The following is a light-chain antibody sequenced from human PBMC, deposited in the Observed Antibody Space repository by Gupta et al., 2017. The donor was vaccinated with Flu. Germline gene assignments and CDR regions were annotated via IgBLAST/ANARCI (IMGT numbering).Light chain of an antibody. CDR2: ENS. V-gene: IGLV1-51*02. CDR1: SSNIGKNF. Sequence: KVTIAFSGSSSNIGKNFVSWYQQLPGTAPKLLIFENSNRPSGIPDRFSGSKSGTSATLGIPGLQTGDEADYYCATWDSSLIAGVFGGGTTLTVL. CDR3: ATWDSSLIAGV. J-gene: IGLJ3*02.